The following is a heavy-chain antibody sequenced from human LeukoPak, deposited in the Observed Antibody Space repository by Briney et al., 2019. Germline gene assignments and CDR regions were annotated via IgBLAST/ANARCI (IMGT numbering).Heavy chain of an antibody. J-gene: IGHJ5*02. CDR2: IYYSGST. CDR3: ARAHDYDDYVFSWFDP. Sequence: SETLSLTCTVSGASVSSSTSYWSWIRQPPGKGLEWIGYIYYSGSTNYNPSLESRVTISMDTSKNHFSLRLRSVTAADTAVYYCARAHDYDDYVFSWFDPWGPGTLVTVST. D-gene: IGHD4-17*01. V-gene: IGHV4-61*03. CDR1: GASVSSSTSY.